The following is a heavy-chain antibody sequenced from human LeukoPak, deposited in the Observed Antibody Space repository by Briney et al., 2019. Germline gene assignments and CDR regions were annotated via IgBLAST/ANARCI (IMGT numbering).Heavy chain of an antibody. CDR1: GGXITTTNY. J-gene: IGHJ4*02. CDR2: ISLTGRT. CDR3: SRETGPFCPFGH. V-gene: IGHV4-4*02. D-gene: IGHD7-27*01. Sequence: SETLSLTCVVSGGXITTTNYWSWVRQPPGQGLEWIGEISLTGRTNYNPSLKSRVNISIDESKNHLYLNLASVTAADTAVYYCSRETGPFCPFGHWGQGTLVAVTS.